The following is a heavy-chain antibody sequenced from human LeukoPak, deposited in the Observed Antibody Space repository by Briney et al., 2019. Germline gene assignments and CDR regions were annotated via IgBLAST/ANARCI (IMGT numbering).Heavy chain of an antibody. CDR3: ARQIVVVPAAIKLRSRGTYYYMDV. D-gene: IGHD2-2*02. CDR2: IYYSGST. V-gene: IGHV4-39*07. Sequence: SETLSLTCTVSGGSISSSSYYWGWIRQPPGKGLEWIGSIYYSGSTYYNPSLKSRVTISLDTSKNQFSLKLSSVTAADTAVYYCARQIVVVPAAIKLRSRGTYYYMDVWGKGTTVTVSS. CDR1: GGSISSSSYY. J-gene: IGHJ6*03.